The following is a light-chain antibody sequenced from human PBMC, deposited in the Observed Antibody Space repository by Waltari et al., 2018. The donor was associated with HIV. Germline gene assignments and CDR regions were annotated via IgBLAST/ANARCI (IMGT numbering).Light chain of an antibody. V-gene: IGLV3-27*01. CDR1: KLPEKY. Sequence: YELTQPSSVSVSPGQTARITCSGDKLPEKYARWFQQRPGQAPVLLISKDTERPSWISERFSGSSSGTTVTLTITGAQVEDEADYYCYSTSDDNVVFGGGTKLMVL. CDR3: YSTSDDNVV. CDR2: KDT. J-gene: IGLJ2*01.